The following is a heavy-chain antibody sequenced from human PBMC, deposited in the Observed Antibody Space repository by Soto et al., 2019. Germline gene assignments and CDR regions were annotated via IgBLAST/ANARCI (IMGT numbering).Heavy chain of an antibody. D-gene: IGHD3-9*01. V-gene: IGHV4-34*01. J-gene: IGHJ5*02. CDR2: INHSGST. CDR3: ARGCGILTGYAHCWFDP. CDR1: GGSFSGYY. Sequence: SETLSLTCAVYGGSFSGYYWSWIRQPPGKGLEWIGEINHSGSTNYNPSLKSRVTISVDTSKNQFSLKLSSVTVADTAVYYCARGCGILTGYAHCWFDPWGQGTLVTVSS.